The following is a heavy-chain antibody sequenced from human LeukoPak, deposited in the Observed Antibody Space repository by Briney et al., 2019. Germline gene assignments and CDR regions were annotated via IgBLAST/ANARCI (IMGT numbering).Heavy chain of an antibody. Sequence: PGGSLRLSCAASGFSFSSYSMNWVRQAPGKGLEWLSYITGDSSTMHYAAAVQGRFAISRDNAKNSLYLQMNSLRAEDTALYYCVRKSGSIGYPFDFWGQGTLVTVSS. CDR2: ITGDSSTM. V-gene: IGHV3-48*01. D-gene: IGHD3-22*01. CDR3: VRKSGSIGYPFDF. J-gene: IGHJ4*02. CDR1: GFSFSSYS.